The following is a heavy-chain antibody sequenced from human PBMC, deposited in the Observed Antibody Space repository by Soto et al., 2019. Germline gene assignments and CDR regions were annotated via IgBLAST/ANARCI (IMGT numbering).Heavy chain of an antibody. CDR3: ARDPYCSGGSCYYTKWYFDL. D-gene: IGHD2-15*01. CDR1: WFTFSGYW. J-gene: IGHJ2*01. CDR2: INSDGGST. V-gene: IGHV3-74*01. Sequence: GGSLRLSCAAAWFTFSGYWRRWVRQAPGKGLVWVSRINSDGGSTSYADSVKGRFTISRGNAKNTLYLQMNSLRAEDTAVYYCARDPYCSGGSCYYTKWYFDLWGRGTLVTVSS.